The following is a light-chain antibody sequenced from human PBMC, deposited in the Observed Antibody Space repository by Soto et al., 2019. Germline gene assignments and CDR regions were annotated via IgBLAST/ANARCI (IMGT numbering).Light chain of an antibody. J-gene: IGKJ4*01. V-gene: IGKV2-28*01. CDR1: QSLLHSNGYNY. CDR2: LGS. CDR3: MQALQTPLT. Sequence: DIVMTQSPLSLPFTPGEPASISCRSSQSLLHSNGYNYLDWYLQKPGQSPQLLIYLGSNRASGVPDRFSGSGSGTDFTLKLSRVEAEDVGVYYCMQALQTPLTFGGGTKVEIK.